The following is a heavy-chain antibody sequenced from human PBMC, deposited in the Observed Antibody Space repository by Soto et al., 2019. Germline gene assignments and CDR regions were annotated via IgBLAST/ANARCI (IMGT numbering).Heavy chain of an antibody. CDR3: ARFGATQREGSSWYRY. CDR2: INHSGST. D-gene: IGHD6-13*01. CDR1: GGSFSGYY. V-gene: IGHV4-34*01. Sequence: KLSETLSLTCAVYGGSFSGYYWSWIRQPPGKGLEWIGEINHSGSTNYNPSLKSRVTISVDTSKNQFSLKLSSVTAADTAVYYCARFGATQREGSSWYRYGGQGTLVTVS. J-gene: IGHJ4*02.